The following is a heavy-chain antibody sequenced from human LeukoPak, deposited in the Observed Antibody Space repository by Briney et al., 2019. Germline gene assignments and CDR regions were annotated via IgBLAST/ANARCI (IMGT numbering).Heavy chain of an antibody. Sequence: SEALSLTCTVSGGSISSNYWSWIRQPPGKGLEWIGYIYYSRRTNCNPSLKSRVSISVDTSKKQLSLKLSSVTAADTAVYYCARRSRYSDYVDFWGQGTLVTVSS. V-gene: IGHV4-59*08. CDR1: GGSISSNY. CDR3: ARRSRYSDYVDF. CDR2: IYYSRRT. J-gene: IGHJ4*02. D-gene: IGHD5-18*01.